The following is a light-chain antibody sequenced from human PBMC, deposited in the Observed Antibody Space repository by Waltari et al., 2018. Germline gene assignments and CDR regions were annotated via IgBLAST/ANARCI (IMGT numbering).Light chain of an antibody. J-gene: IGLJ1*01. CDR1: TSDVGGYNY. Sequence: QSALTHPASVSGSPGQSITISCTGPTSDVGGYNYVSWYQQHPGKAPKLMIYDVSKRPSGVSVRFSGSKSGNTASLTISGLQTEDEADYYCSSYSRSSTFYVFGTGTKVTVL. CDR3: SSYSRSSTFYV. CDR2: DVS. V-gene: IGLV2-14*03.